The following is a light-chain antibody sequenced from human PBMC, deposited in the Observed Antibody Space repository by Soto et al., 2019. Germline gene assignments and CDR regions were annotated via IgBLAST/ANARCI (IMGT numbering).Light chain of an antibody. J-gene: IGLJ1*01. CDR2: EVT. CDR3: SSYAGSNSYV. Sequence: QAVVTQPPSASGSPGQSVTISCTGTSSDFGGYNYVSWYQQHPGKAPKLIIYEVTKRPSGVPDRFSGSKSGNTASLTVSGLQAEDEADYYCSSYAGSNSYVFGTGTKLTVL. V-gene: IGLV2-8*01. CDR1: SSDFGGYNY.